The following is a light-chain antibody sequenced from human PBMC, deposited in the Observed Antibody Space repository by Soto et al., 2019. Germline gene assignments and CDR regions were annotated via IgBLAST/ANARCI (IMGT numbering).Light chain of an antibody. Sequence: EIVMTQSPATLSVSPGERATLSCRASQSVSSNLAWYQQKPGQAPRLLIYGASTRATGIPARFRGSGSGTEFTLTISSLQSEDCAVYYCQQYNNWPRGLTFGGGTKVEIK. V-gene: IGKV3-15*01. CDR3: QQYNNWPRGLT. J-gene: IGKJ4*01. CDR1: QSVSSN. CDR2: GAS.